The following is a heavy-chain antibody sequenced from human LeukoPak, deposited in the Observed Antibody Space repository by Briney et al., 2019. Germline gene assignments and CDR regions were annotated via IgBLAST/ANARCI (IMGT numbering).Heavy chain of an antibody. CDR3: ASPYCSGGSCYGFYYYYYMDV. Sequence: PGGSLRLSCAASGFTFSSYAMSWVRQAPGKGLEWVSAISGSGGSTYYADSVKGRFTISRDNSKNTLYLQMNSLRAEDTAVYYCASPYCSGGSCYGFYYYYYMDVWGKGTTVTVSS. V-gene: IGHV3-23*01. CDR2: ISGSGGST. D-gene: IGHD2-15*01. J-gene: IGHJ6*03. CDR1: GFTFSSYA.